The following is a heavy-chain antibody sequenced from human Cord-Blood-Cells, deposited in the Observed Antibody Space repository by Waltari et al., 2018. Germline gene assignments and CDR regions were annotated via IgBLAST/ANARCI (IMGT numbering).Heavy chain of an antibody. CDR2: IYWDDDK. V-gene: IGHV2-5*02. CDR1: GFSLSTSGVG. CDR3: AHQGMTTVTLGSFDI. Sequence: QITLKESGPTLVKPTQTLTLTCTFSGFSLSTSGVGVGWIRQPPGKALEWLALIYWDDDKRYSPSLKSRLTITKDTSKNQVVITMTNMDPVDIATYYCAHQGMTTVTLGSFDIWGQGTMVTVSS. D-gene: IGHD4-17*01. J-gene: IGHJ3*02.